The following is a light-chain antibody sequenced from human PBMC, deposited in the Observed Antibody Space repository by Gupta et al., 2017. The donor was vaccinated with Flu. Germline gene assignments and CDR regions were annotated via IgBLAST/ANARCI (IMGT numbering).Light chain of an antibody. CDR3: QQDDSTPLT. J-gene: IGKJ4*01. Sequence: DIVMTQSPDSLAVSLGERATINCKSSQSVLYSSNNKNYLAWYQQKPGQPPKLLIYWASTRESGVPDRFSGSGSGTDFTLTISSLQAEEVAVYYCQQDDSTPLTVGGGTKVEIK. CDR1: QSVLYSSNNKNY. V-gene: IGKV4-1*01. CDR2: WAS.